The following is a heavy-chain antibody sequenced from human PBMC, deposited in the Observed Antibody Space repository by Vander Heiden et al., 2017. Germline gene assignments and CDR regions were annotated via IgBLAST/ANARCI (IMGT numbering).Heavy chain of an antibody. D-gene: IGHD3-9*01. CDR3: AKGYFDWLLLDY. Sequence: EVQLLESGGGLVQPGGSLRLACAASGFPVSGYAMSWVRQAPGKGLEWVSAISGSGGSTYYADSVKGRFTISRDNSKNTLYLQMNSLRAEDTAVYYCAKGYFDWLLLDYWGQGTLVTVSS. CDR2: ISGSGGST. CDR1: GFPVSGYA. V-gene: IGHV3-23*01. J-gene: IGHJ4*02.